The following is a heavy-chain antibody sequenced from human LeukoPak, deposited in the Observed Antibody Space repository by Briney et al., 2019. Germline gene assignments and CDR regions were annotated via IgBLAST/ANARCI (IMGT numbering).Heavy chain of an antibody. CDR2: ISGYNDNT. CDR3: ARDRTDYGSGTYYSFYYYGLDV. Sequence: GASVKVSCKASGGTFSSYAISWVRQAPGQGLEWMGWISGYNDNTNYAQRLQARVTMTTGTSTSTVYMELRSLRSDDTAVYYCARDRTDYGSGTYYSFYYYGLDVWGHGTTVTVSS. CDR1: GGTFSSYA. J-gene: IGHJ6*02. D-gene: IGHD3-10*01. V-gene: IGHV1-18*01.